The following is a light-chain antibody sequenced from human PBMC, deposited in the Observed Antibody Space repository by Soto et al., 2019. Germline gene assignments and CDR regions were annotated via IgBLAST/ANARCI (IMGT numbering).Light chain of an antibody. CDR2: AAS. V-gene: IGKV1-39*01. CDR3: QQSYSTSIT. CDR1: QSISSY. J-gene: IGKJ5*01. Sequence: DIQMTQSPSSLSASVGDRVTITCRASQSISSYLNWYQQKPGKAPKLLIYAASSLQSGVPSRFRGSGSGTDFTLTISSLPPEDFATYYCQQSYSTSITFGQGTRL.